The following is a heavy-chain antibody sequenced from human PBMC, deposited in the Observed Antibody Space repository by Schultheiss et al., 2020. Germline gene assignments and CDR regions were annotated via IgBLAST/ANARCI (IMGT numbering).Heavy chain of an antibody. J-gene: IGHJ4*02. V-gene: IGHV3-30-3*01. D-gene: IGHD6-19*01. CDR3: ARVAGGRWLAYFDY. CDR1: GFTFSSYA. Sequence: GESLKISCAASGFTFSSYAMHWVRQAPGKGLEWVAVISYDGSNKYYADSVKGRFTISRDNSKNTLYLQMNSLRAEDTAVYYCARVAGGRWLAYFDYWGQGTLVTVYS. CDR2: ISYDGSNK.